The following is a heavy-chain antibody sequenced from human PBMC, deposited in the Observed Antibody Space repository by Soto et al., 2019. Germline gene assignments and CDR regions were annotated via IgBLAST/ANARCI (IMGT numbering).Heavy chain of an antibody. CDR2: IYHSGST. CDR1: GGSISSSNW. D-gene: IGHD3-10*01. V-gene: IGHV4-4*02. CDR3: ARDKARYYYGSGSSTLFHY. Sequence: QVQLQESGPGLVKPSGTLSLTCAVSGGSISSSNWWNWVRQPPGKGREWIGGIYHSGSTNYNPSLTRRVTISVDKSKNQFSLKLSSVTAADTAVYYCARDKARYYYGSGSSTLFHYWGQGTLVTVSS. J-gene: IGHJ4*02.